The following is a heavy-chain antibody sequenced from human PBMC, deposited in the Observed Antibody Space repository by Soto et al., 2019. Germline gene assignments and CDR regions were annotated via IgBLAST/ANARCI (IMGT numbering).Heavy chain of an antibody. CDR1: GGSISSYY. J-gene: IGHJ4*02. V-gene: IGHV4-59*01. CDR2: IYYSGST. Sequence: SETLSLTCTVSGGSISSYYWSWIRQPPGKGLGWIGYIYYSGSTNYNPSLKSRVTISVDTSKNQFSLKLSSVTAADTAVYYCARVILGMATIDYWGQGTLVTVSS. D-gene: IGHD5-12*01. CDR3: ARVILGMATIDY.